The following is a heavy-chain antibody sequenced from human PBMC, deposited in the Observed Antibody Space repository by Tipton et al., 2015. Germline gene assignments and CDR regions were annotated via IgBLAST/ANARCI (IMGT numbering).Heavy chain of an antibody. D-gene: IGHD4-17*01. V-gene: IGHV4-59*01. J-gene: IGHJ6*02. Sequence: TLSLTCTVSGDSIHKYYLTWIRQPPGRGLEWIGYIYHSASSNYNPSLKSRVTISLDTSKNQVSLKLSSVTAADTAVYYCASGHGDYVNGMDVWGQGTTVTVPS. CDR1: GDSIHKYY. CDR3: ASGHGDYVNGMDV. CDR2: IYHSASS.